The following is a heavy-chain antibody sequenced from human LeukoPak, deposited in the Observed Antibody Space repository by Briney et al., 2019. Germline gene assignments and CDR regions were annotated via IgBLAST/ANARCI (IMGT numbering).Heavy chain of an antibody. J-gene: IGHJ4*02. CDR2: INPSDGKT. D-gene: IGHD5-18*01. CDR1: GYTFTIYD. V-gene: IGHV1-46*01. CDR3: AREIGPRQLHLWGSAFDY. Sequence: GASVKVSCKASGYTFTIYDINWVRQATGQGLEWMGIINPSDGKTSYAQKFQGRVTMTRYTSTSTVYMELSSLRSEDTAVYYCAREIGPRQLHLWGSAFDYWGQGTLVTVSS.